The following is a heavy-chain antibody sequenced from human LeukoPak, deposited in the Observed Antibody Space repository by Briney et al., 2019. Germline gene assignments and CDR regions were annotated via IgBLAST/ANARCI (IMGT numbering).Heavy chain of an antibody. V-gene: IGHV3-23*01. CDR3: AKRGAVTGAYYFDY. Sequence: GGSLRLSCSASGFTFSSWAMSWVRQAPGKGLEWVSTISGGGGSTYYADSVRGRFTISRDNSKNTLYLQMNSLRAEDKAVYYCAKRGAVTGAYYFDYWGQGTLVTVSS. D-gene: IGHD6-19*01. CDR2: ISGGGGST. CDR1: GFTFSSWA. J-gene: IGHJ4*02.